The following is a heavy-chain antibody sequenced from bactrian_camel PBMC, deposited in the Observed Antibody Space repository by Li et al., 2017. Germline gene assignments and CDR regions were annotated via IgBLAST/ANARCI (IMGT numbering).Heavy chain of an antibody. V-gene: IGHV3S53*01. CDR3: ATGWACTERTDINV. D-gene: IGHD3*01. CDR1: GFIFSSCK. Sequence: HVQLVESGGGSVQARGSLKLSCEGSGFIFSSCKMGWYRQVPGKQRELFSTISSDGRTTWLLDSVKGRFTISKDNAQNTLYLQMNDLKPEDSAMYYCATGWACTERTDINVWGQGTQVTVS. CDR2: ISSDGRT. J-gene: IGHJ4*01.